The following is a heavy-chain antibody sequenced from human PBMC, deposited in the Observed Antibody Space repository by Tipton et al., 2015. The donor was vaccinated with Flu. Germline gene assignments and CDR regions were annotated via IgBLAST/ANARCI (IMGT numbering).Heavy chain of an antibody. CDR3: ARKYGDHGLDY. V-gene: IGHV4-39*07. Sequence: TLSLTCTVSGGSISSSSYYWGWIRQPPGKGLEWIGSIYYSGSTYYNPSLKSRVTISVDTSKNQFSLKLSSVTAADTSVYYCARKYGDHGLDYWGQGTLFTVSS. D-gene: IGHD4-17*01. CDR2: IYYSGST. CDR1: GGSISSSSYY. J-gene: IGHJ4*02.